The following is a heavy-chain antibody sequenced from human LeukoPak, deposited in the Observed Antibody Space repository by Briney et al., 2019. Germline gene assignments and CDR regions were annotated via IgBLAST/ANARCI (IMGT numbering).Heavy chain of an antibody. CDR1: GGSISSYY. V-gene: IGHV4-59*01. D-gene: IGHD3-3*01. CDR3: ARALGRYDFWSGGYYYYYMDV. Sequence: SETLSLTCTVSGGSISSYYWSWIRQPPGKGLEWIGYIYYSGITNYNPSLKSRVTISVDTSKNQFSLKLSSVTAADTAVYYCARALGRYDFWSGGYYYYYMDVWGKGTTVTVSS. CDR2: IYYSGIT. J-gene: IGHJ6*03.